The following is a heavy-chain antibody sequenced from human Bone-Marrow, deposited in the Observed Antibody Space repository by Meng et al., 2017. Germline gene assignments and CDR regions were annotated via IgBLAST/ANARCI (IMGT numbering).Heavy chain of an antibody. CDR3: AKDVGGTERLFEY. CDR2: ISSDGRGT. V-gene: IGHV3-23*01. J-gene: IGHJ4*02. CDR1: GVTFRSAG. D-gene: IGHD1-26*01. Sequence: GESLKISCAATGVTFRSAGMSWVRQAPGKGLEWVSTISSDGRGTHYADPVQGRFTISRDNSKNTHNLKMNSLRTEDTAIYYCAKDVGGTERLFEYWGQGTLVTVSS.